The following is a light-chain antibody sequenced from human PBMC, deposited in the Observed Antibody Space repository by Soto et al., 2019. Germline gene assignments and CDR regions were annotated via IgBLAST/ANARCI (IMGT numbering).Light chain of an antibody. CDR2: KTS. CDR3: QYYNDYCWT. J-gene: IGKJ1*01. Sequence: DIQLTQSPSTLSASVGDIVTITCRASQTISSWLAWYQQKPGKAPNLLIYKTSNLESGVPSRFSGSGSGTEFPLTISSLQPDDFAIYYCQYYNDYCWTFGQGTKVEIK. V-gene: IGKV1-5*03. CDR1: QTISSW.